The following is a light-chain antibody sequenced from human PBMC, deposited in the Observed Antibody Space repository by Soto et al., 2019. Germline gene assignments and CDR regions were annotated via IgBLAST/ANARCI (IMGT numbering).Light chain of an antibody. Sequence: QSVLTQSPSASGTPGQRVSISCSGSSSNIGSNTVSWYQHVPGTAPKLLIYRNDQRPSAVPGRFSGSKSGSSASLAISGLQSEDEADYYCATWDDSLNVVFGGGTKRTVL. J-gene: IGLJ3*02. CDR3: ATWDDSLNVV. V-gene: IGLV1-44*01. CDR2: RND. CDR1: SSNIGSNT.